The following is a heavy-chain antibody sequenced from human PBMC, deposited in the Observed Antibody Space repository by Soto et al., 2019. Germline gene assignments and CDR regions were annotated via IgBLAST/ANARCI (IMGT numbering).Heavy chain of an antibody. CDR3: AREPWLFGESDLYGMYV. V-gene: IGHV3-33*01. J-gene: IGHJ6*02. CDR2: IWYDGSNK. D-gene: IGHD3-10*02. CDR1: GFTFSSYG. Sequence: QVQLVESGGGVVQPGRSLRLSCAASGFTFSSYGMHWVRQAPGTGLEWVAVIWYDGSNKYYADSVKGRFTISRDNSKNTLYLQMNSLRAEDTAVYYCAREPWLFGESDLYGMYVWGQGTTVTVSS.